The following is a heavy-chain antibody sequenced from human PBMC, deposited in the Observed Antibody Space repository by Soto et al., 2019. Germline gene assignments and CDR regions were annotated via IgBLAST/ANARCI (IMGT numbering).Heavy chain of an antibody. D-gene: IGHD4-17*01. V-gene: IGHV4-59*01. CDR2: IYYSGST. J-gene: IGHJ4*02. CDR3: ARAFGDYA. CDR1: GSSISSYY. Sequence: TLSLTCTVSGSSISSYYWSWIRQPPGKGLEWIGYIYYSGSTNYNPSLKSRVTISVDTSKNQFSLKLSSVTAADTAVYYCARAFGDYAWGQRTPVTVSS.